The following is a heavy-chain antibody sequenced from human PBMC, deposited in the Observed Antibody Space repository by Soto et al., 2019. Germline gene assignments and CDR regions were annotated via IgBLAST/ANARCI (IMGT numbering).Heavy chain of an antibody. CDR3: AGYRREAVAGYTLDN. Sequence: ETLSLTCTVSGGSISSNYWTWIRQPPGKGLEWIGYVYNSGSTNYNPSLKSRVTISEDTSKSQFSLKVNSMTAADTAVYYCAGYRREAVAGYTLDNWGQGILVTVSS. J-gene: IGHJ4*02. D-gene: IGHD6-13*01. V-gene: IGHV4-59*01. CDR1: GGSISSNY. CDR2: VYNSGST.